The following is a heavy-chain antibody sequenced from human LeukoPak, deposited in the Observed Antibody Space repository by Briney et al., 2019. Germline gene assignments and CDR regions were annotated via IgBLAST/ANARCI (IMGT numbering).Heavy chain of an antibody. V-gene: IGHV5-10-1*01. CDR2: IDPSDSYS. J-gene: IGHJ4*02. D-gene: IGHD3-22*01. Sequence: GESLKISCKGSGYSFTSYWISWVRQMPGKGLEWMGRIDPSDSYSNYSPSFQGRVAISADKSISTAYLQWSSLKASDTAMYYCARYDISAYRDDYWGQGTLVTVYS. CDR1: GYSFTSYW. CDR3: ARYDISAYRDDY.